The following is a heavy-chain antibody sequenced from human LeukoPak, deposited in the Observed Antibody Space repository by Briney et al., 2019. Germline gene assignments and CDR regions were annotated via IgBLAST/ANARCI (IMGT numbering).Heavy chain of an antibody. V-gene: IGHV3-64*01. CDR2: ISSNGGST. D-gene: IGHD1-20*01. Sequence: GGSLRLSCAASGFTFSIYEMNWVRQAPGKGLESVSAISSNGGSTYYANSVKGRFTISRDNSKNTLYLQMGSLRAEDLAVYYCARDFGLTGKVDYWGQGTLVTVSS. CDR3: ARDFGLTGKVDY. J-gene: IGHJ4*02. CDR1: GFTFSIYE.